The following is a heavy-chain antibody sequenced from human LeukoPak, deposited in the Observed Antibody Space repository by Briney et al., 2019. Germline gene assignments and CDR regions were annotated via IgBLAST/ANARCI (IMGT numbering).Heavy chain of an antibody. Sequence: GASVKVSCKASGYTFTSYSISWVRQAPGQGLEWMGWISAYNGNTNYAQKLQGRVTMTTDTSTSTAYMELRSLRSDDTAVYYCARSGGGPYSDYDCDYWGQGTLVTVSS. CDR3: ARSGGGPYSDYDCDY. J-gene: IGHJ4*02. CDR1: GYTFTSYS. V-gene: IGHV1-18*01. D-gene: IGHD5-12*01. CDR2: ISAYNGNT.